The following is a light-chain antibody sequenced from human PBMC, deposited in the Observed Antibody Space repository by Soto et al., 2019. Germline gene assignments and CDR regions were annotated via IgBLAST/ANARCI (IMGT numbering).Light chain of an antibody. CDR1: ASNIGSNS. Sequence: QTVVTQPPSASGTPGQRVTMSCSGSASNIGSNSGSWYRQVPGTAPKLLIYSDNQRPSGVPDRFSGSKSGTSASLAISGLRSEDEADYYCAARDDSLSGHWVFGGGTKLTVL. V-gene: IGLV1-47*02. CDR2: SDN. J-gene: IGLJ3*02. CDR3: AARDDSLSGHWV.